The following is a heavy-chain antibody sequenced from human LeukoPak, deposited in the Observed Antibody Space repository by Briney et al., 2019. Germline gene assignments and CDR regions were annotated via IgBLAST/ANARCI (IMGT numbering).Heavy chain of an antibody. CDR2: ILHDGSDE. CDR1: GFTFRNLG. D-gene: IGHD2-15*01. J-gene: IGHJ4*02. CDR3: AKDLQYCNGGTCFPDY. V-gene: IGHV3-30*18. Sequence: GGSLRLSCAGSGFTFRNLGMHWVRQAPGKGLEWVAAILHDGSDEYYTDSLKGRFTISRDNSKNTLYLQMNSLRPEDTAVYYCAKDLQYCNGGTCFPDYWGQGTLVTVSS.